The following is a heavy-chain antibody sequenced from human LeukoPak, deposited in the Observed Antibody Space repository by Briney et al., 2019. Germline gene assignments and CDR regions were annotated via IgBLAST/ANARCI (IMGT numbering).Heavy chain of an antibody. CDR3: AREGGSYRPLDY. D-gene: IGHD3-16*02. V-gene: IGHV4-39*07. J-gene: IGHJ4*02. CDR2: VNLQGGT. Sequence: SETLSLTCTVSGGSISSSSYYWGWIRQPPGKGLEWIGEVNLQGGTNYNPSLLRRVAISVDTSANHVSLQMTSVTAADTAVYYCAREGGSYRPLDYSGQGTLVTVSS. CDR1: GGSISSSSYY.